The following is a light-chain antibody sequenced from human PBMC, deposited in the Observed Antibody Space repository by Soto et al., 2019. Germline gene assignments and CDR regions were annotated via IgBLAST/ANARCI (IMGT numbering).Light chain of an antibody. Sequence: EIVLTQSPGTLSLSPGERVTFSCRASQSVSSRFLAWYQQKPGQAPMLLIYGASSRATGIPDRFSGSGSGTDFTLTISRLEPEDFAVYYCHYYANSPPFPFGPGTKVDIK. CDR2: GAS. CDR1: QSVSSRF. V-gene: IGKV3-20*01. J-gene: IGKJ3*01. CDR3: HYYANSPPFP.